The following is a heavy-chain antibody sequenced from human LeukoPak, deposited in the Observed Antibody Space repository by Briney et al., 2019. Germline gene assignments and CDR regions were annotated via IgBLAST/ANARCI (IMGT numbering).Heavy chain of an antibody. J-gene: IGHJ5*02. V-gene: IGHV1-46*01. D-gene: IGHD3-10*01. CDR2: INPSGGST. CDR3: ARDVNYYGSGSYYRYWFDH. CDR1: GYTFTSYY. Sequence: GAPVKASCKASGYTFTSYYMHWVRQAPGQGLEWMGIINPSGGSTSYAQKFQGRVTMTRDTSTSTVYMELSSLRSEDTAVYYCARDVNYYGSGSYYRYWFDHWGQGSLVTVSS.